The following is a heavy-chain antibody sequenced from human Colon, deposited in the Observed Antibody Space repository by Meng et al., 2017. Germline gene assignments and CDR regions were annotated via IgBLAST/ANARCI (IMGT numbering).Heavy chain of an antibody. D-gene: IGHD5-12*01. Sequence: QVQCAKSGAGPCKPSETLPLTGAVYGGSFSGYDWSWIRQPPGKGLELIGEINHSGSTNYNPSLKSRVTISVDTSKNQFSLKLSSVTAADTAVYYCARGRYSGYLPWGQGTLVTVSS. CDR1: GGSFSGYD. V-gene: IGHV4-34*01. CDR2: INHSGST. CDR3: ARGRYSGYLP. J-gene: IGHJ5*02.